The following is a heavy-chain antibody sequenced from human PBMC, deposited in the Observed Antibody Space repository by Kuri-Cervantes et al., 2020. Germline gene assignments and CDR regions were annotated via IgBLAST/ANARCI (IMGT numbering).Heavy chain of an antibody. J-gene: IGHJ4*02. CDR2: ISSSSSYI. D-gene: IGHD6-19*01. CDR3: AKDLEHSSGWGYFDY. Sequence: GGSLRLSCAASGFTFRSYSMNWVRQAPGKGLERVSSISSSSSYIYYADSVKGRLTISRDNAKNSLYLQMNSLRAEDTAVYYCAKDLEHSSGWGYFDYWGQGTLVTVSS. CDR1: GFTFRSYS. V-gene: IGHV3-21*04.